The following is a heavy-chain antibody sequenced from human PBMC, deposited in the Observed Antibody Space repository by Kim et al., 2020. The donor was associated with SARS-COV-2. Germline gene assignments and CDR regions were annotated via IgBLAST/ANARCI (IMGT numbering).Heavy chain of an antibody. V-gene: IGHV4-39*01. CDR3: ARRLNPYYYDSSGYYGWYFDL. CDR1: GGSISSSSYY. J-gene: IGHJ2*01. Sequence: SETLSLTCTVSGGSISSSSYYWDWIRQPPGKGLEWIGSIYYSGSTYYNPSLKSRVTISVDTSKNQFSLKLNSVTAADTAVFYCARRLNPYYYDSSGYYGWYFDLWGRGTLVTVSS. D-gene: IGHD3-22*01. CDR2: IYYSGST.